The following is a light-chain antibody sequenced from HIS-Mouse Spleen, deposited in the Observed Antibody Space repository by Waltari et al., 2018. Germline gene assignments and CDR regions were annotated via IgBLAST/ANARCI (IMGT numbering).Light chain of an antibody. CDR2: GKN. CDR3: NSRDSSGNQV. J-gene: IGLJ3*02. CDR1: SLRSYY. V-gene: IGLV3-19*01. Sequence: SSELTQDPAVSLALGQTVRITCQGDSLRSYYASWYQQQPGQAPVLVIYGKNNRPSGIPDRFSGSSSGNTASLTITGAQAEDEADYYCNSRDSSGNQVFGGGTKLTVL.